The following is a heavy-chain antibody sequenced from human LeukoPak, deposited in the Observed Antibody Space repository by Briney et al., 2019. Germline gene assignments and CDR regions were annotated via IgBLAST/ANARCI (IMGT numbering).Heavy chain of an antibody. CDR2: IKQDGSEK. CDR3: ATQPPPRHYYYYMDV. V-gene: IGHV3-7*01. Sequence: PGGSLRLSCAASGFTFSSYWMSWVRQAPGKGLEWVANIKQDGSEKYYVDSVKGRFTISRDNAKNSLYLQMNSLRAEDTAVYYCATQPPPRHYYYYMDVWGKGTTVTVSS. CDR1: GFTFSSYW. J-gene: IGHJ6*03.